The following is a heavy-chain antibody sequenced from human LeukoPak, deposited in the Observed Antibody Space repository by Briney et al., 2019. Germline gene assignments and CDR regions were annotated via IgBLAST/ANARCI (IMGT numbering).Heavy chain of an antibody. CDR2: ISYDGSNK. V-gene: IGHV3-30-3*01. CDR3: ATYTYYDILTGYWENAFDI. J-gene: IGHJ3*02. Sequence: GGSLRLSCAASGFTFSSYAMPWVRQAPGKGLEWVAVISYDGSNKYYADSVKGRFTISRDNSKNTLYLQMNSLRAEDTAVYYCATYTYYDILTGYWENAFDIWGQGTMVTVSS. CDR1: GFTFSSYA. D-gene: IGHD3-9*01.